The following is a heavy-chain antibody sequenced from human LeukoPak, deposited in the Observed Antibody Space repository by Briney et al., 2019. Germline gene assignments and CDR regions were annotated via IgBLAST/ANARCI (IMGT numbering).Heavy chain of an antibody. V-gene: IGHV4-34*01. CDR2: INHSGTT. D-gene: IGHD4-17*01. J-gene: IGHJ6*04. Sequence: PSETLSLPCAVYGGSFSDYYWSWIRQPPGQGLEWIGEINHSGTTNYNPSLKSRITISVDTSKNQFSLKLTSVTAADTAVYYCARADYGDDPVFYGMGVWGERTTVTVSS. CDR3: ARADYGDDPVFYGMGV. CDR1: GGSFSDYY.